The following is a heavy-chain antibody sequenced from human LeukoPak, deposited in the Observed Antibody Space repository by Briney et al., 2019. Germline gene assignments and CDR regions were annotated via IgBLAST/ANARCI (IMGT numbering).Heavy chain of an antibody. J-gene: IGHJ4*02. CDR2: IGTAGDT. CDR3: ARGGYYYDSSGLGY. CDR1: GFTFSSYD. D-gene: IGHD3-22*01. Sequence: PGGSLRLSCAASGFTFSSYDMHWVRQATGKGLEWVSAIGTAGDTYYPGSVKGRFTISRENAKNSLYLQMNSLRAGDTAVYYCARGGYYYDSSGLGYWGQGTLVTVSS. V-gene: IGHV3-13*01.